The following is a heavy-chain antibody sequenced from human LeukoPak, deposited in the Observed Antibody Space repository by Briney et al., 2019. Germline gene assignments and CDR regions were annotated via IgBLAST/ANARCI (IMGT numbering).Heavy chain of an antibody. CDR3: ARDSSVRGVMRY. D-gene: IGHD3-10*01. V-gene: IGHV3-48*03. J-gene: IGHJ4*02. Sequence: PAGSLRLSCAAPGFPFSSSEMNWVRQTPGKGPHTISYISSSGSTIYYADSVKGRFTISRDNAKNSLYLQMNSLRAEDTAVYYCARDSSVRGVMRYWGQGTLATVSS. CDR1: GFPFSSSE. CDR2: ISSSGSTI.